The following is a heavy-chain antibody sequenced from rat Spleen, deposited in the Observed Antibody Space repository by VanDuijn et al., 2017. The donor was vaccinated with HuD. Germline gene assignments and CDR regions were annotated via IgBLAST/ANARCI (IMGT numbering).Heavy chain of an antibody. CDR1: GFTFSNYD. D-gene: IGHD1-9*01. Sequence: EVQLVESGGGLVQPGRSMKLSCAASGFTFSNYDMAWVRRAPKKGLEWVATIRHDGTSTNYGDSVKGRFTISRDSAKSTLYLKMDSLRSEDTATYFCTIGIYYGYNAFAYWGQGTLVTVSS. CDR2: IRHDGTST. J-gene: IGHJ3*01. V-gene: IGHV5-7*01. CDR3: TIGIYYGYNAFAY.